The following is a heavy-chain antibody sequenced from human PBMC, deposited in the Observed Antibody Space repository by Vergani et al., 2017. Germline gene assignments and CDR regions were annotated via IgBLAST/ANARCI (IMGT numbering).Heavy chain of an antibody. D-gene: IGHD3-22*01. J-gene: IGHJ4*02. V-gene: IGHV3-23*04. CDR3: ARENYYDSSGYDY. CDR1: GFTFSSYS. Sequence: EVQLVESGGGLVKPGGSLRLSCAASGFTFSSYSMNWVRQAPGKGLEWVSAISGSGGSTYYADSVKGRFTISRDNSKNTLYLQMNSLRAEDTAVYYCARENYYDSSGYDYWGQGTLVTVSS. CDR2: ISGSGGST.